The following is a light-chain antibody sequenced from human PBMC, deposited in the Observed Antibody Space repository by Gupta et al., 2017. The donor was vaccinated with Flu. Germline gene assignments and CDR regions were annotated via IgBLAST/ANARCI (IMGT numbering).Light chain of an antibody. Sequence: VTISCTRSSGSIASNYVQWYQQRPGSSPTTVIYEDNQRPSGVPDRFSGSIDSSSNSASLTIPGLKTEDEADYYCQSYDSSNPVVFGGGTKLTVL. CDR2: EDN. J-gene: IGLJ2*01. V-gene: IGLV6-57*01. CDR3: QSYDSSNPVV. CDR1: SGSIASNY.